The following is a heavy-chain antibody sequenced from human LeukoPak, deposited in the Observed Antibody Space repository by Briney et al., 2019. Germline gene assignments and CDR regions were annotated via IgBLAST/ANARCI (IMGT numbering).Heavy chain of an antibody. CDR2: INYSGST. CDR1: GGSFSGYY. CDR3: ARLTIWSGYYNPDY. D-gene: IGHD3-3*01. V-gene: IGHV4-34*01. J-gene: IGHJ4*02. Sequence: SETLSLTCAVYGGSFSGYYWSWIRQPPGKGLGWIWEINYSGSTNYNTPLKSRVTISVDTSKKQFSLKLSSVTAADTAVYYCARLTIWSGYYNPDYWGQGTLVTVSS.